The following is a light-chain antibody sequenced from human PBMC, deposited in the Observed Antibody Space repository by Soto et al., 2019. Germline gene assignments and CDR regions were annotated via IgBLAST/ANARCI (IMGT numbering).Light chain of an antibody. J-gene: IGLJ3*02. CDR3: ASWEDSLNGWV. CDR1: ISNVGSNT. CDR2: SDD. Sequence: QSVLTQPPSASGTPGQRVTISCSGSISNVGSNTVIWYQQLPGTAPKVLIYSDDQRPSGVPDRFSGSRSGSSASLAISGIQSGDEADEYCASWEDSLNGWVNGGVTKLTVL. V-gene: IGLV1-44*01.